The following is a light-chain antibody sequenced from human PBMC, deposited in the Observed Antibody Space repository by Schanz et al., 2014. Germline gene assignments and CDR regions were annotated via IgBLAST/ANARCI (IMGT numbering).Light chain of an antibody. J-gene: IGLJ1*01. V-gene: IGLV2-14*01. CDR2: DVS. CDR1: SSDVGGYDY. Sequence: QSALTQPASVSGSPGQSITISCTGSSSDVGGYDYVSWYQQHPGKAPKLMIYDVSNRPSGVSNRFSGSKSGNTASLTISGLQAEDEADYYCSSYTGSSPYVFGTGTKLTVL. CDR3: SSYTGSSPYV.